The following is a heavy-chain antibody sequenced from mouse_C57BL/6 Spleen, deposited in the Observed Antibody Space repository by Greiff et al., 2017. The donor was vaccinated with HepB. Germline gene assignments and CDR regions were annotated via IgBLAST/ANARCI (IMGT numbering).Heavy chain of an antibody. CDR2: IDPSDSYT. V-gene: IGHV1-50*01. CDR1: GYTFTSYW. Sequence: VQLQQPGAELVKPGASVKLSCKASGYTFTSYWMQWVNQRPGQGLEWIGEIDPSDSYTNYNQKFKGKATLTVDTSSSTAYMQLSSLTSEDSAVYYCARYGQNAMDYWGQGTSVTVSS. CDR3: ARYGQNAMDY. D-gene: IGHD1-1*02. J-gene: IGHJ4*01.